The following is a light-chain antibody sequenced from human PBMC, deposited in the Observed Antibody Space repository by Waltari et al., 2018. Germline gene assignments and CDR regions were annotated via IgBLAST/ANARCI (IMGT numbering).Light chain of an antibody. J-gene: IGLJ3*02. Sequence: QSVLTQSPSASGTPGQRVTISCSGGHSNIGIYSVTWYQQLPGMAPKLLIHSSSQRPSGVPDRFSGSKSGTSASLAISGLQSEDEADYYCVTWDDGLDAWVFGGGTKLTVL. CDR1: HSNIGIYS. V-gene: IGLV1-44*01. CDR3: VTWDDGLDAWV. CDR2: SSS.